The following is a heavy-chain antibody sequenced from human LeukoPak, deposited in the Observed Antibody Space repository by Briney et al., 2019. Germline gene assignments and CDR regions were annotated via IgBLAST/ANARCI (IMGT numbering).Heavy chain of an antibody. Sequence: ASVKVSCKASGYTFTSYGISWVRQAPGQGLEWMGWISVYNGNTKYAQKFQGKVTMTTDTSTSTAYMELRSLKSDDTAVYYCARGVGANSRPDYWGQGTLVTVSS. D-gene: IGHD1-26*01. CDR2: ISVYNGNT. CDR1: GYTFTSYG. V-gene: IGHV1-18*01. CDR3: ARGVGANSRPDY. J-gene: IGHJ4*02.